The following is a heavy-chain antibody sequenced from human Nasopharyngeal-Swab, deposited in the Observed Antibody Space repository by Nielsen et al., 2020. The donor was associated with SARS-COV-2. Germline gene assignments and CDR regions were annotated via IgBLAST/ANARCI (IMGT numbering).Heavy chain of an antibody. Sequence: WIRQPPGKGLEWIGSIYYSGSTYYNPSLKSRVTISVDTSKNQFSLKLSSVTAADTAVYHCARWLQLWKHYFDYWGQGTLVTVSS. D-gene: IGHD5-18*01. CDR2: IYYSGST. V-gene: IGHV4-39*01. CDR3: ARWLQLWKHYFDY. J-gene: IGHJ4*02.